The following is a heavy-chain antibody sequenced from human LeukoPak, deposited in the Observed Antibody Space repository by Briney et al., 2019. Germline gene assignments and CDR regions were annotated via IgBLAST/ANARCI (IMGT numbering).Heavy chain of an antibody. J-gene: IGHJ4*02. D-gene: IGHD3-22*01. CDR3: ARGDDSSGYYYPRGPVAY. CDR2: INPNSGGT. V-gene: IGHV1-2*02. CDR1: GYTFTGYY. Sequence: ASVTVSCKASGYTFTGYYMHWVRQAPGQGLEWMGWINPNSGGTNYAQKFQGRVTMTRDTSISTAYMELSRLRSDDTAVYYCARGDDSSGYYYPRGPVAYWGQGTLVTVSS.